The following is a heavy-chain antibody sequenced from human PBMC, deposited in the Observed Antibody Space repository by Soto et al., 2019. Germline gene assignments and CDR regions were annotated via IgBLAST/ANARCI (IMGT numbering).Heavy chain of an antibody. J-gene: IGHJ3*02. CDR2: ISAYNGNT. CDR1: GYTFTSYG. D-gene: IGHD1-26*01. V-gene: IGHV1-18*01. CDR3: ARDRYLLRREGYDAFDI. Sequence: QVQLVQSGAEVKKPGASVKVSCKASGYTFTSYGISWVRQAPGQGLEWMGWISAYNGNTNYAQKLQGRVTMTTDTSTSTAYRELRSLRSDDTAVYYCARDRYLLRREGYDAFDIWCQGTMVTVSS.